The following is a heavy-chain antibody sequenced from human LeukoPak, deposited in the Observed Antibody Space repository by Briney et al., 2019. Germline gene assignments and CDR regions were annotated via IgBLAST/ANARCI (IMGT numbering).Heavy chain of an antibody. D-gene: IGHD6-19*01. J-gene: IGHJ4*02. CDR3: ARQGLGFTAAVAGRQLVQFDY. Sequence: SETLSLTCTVSGGSISSTTYYWGWIRQPPGKGLEWIGSIYYSGSTYYNPSLKSRVTISLDTSRSQFSLKPTSVTAADTAVYYCARQGLGFTAAVAGRQLVQFDYWGQGTLVTVSS. V-gene: IGHV4-39*01. CDR1: GGSISSTTYY. CDR2: IYYSGST.